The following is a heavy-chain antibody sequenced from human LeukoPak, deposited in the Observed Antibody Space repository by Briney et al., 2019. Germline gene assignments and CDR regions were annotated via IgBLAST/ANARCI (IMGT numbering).Heavy chain of an antibody. CDR1: GFTFSSYS. V-gene: IGHV3-21*01. D-gene: IGHD5-12*01. CDR2: ISSSSSYI. Sequence: GGSLRLSCAASGFTFSSYSMNWVRQAPGKGLEWVSSISSSSSYIYYADSVKGRFTISRDNAKNSLYLQMNSLRAEDTAVYYCARGSRDVWWLLSLYFDYWGQGTLVTVSS. CDR3: ARGSRDVWWLLSLYFDY. J-gene: IGHJ4*02.